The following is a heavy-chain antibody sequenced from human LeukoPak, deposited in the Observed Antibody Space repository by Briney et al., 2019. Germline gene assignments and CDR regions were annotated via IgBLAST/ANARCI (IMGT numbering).Heavy chain of an antibody. Sequence: ASVKVSCKASGGTFSSYAISWVRQAPGQGLEWMGGIIPIFGTANYAQKFQGRVTITADKSTSTAYMELSSLRSEDTAVYYCARGRDSSGYYYFQHWGQGTLVTVSS. CDR2: IIPIFGTA. D-gene: IGHD3-22*01. CDR1: GGTFSSYA. V-gene: IGHV1-69*06. J-gene: IGHJ1*01. CDR3: ARGRDSSGYYYFQH.